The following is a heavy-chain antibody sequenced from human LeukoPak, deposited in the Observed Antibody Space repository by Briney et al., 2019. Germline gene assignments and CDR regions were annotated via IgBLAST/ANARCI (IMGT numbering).Heavy chain of an antibody. Sequence: PSQTLSLTCTVSGGSISSGSYYWSWIRQPAGKGLEWIGRIYTSGSTNYNPSLKSRVTISVDTSKNQFSLKLSSVTAADTAVYYCARDGGIVGATMPAEYFQHWGQGTLVTVSP. CDR1: GGSISSGSYY. CDR2: IYTSGST. CDR3: ARDGGIVGATMPAEYFQH. J-gene: IGHJ1*01. D-gene: IGHD1-26*01. V-gene: IGHV4-61*02.